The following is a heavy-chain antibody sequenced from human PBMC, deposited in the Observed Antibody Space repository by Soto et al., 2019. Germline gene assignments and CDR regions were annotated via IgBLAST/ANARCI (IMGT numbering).Heavy chain of an antibody. CDR3: ARGNQYYYGSGSYYNNWFDP. V-gene: IGHV4-34*01. D-gene: IGHD3-10*01. J-gene: IGHJ5*02. CDR2: INHSGST. Sequence: SETLSLTCAVYGGSFSGYYWSWIRQPPGKGLEWIGEINHSGSTNYNPSLKSRVTISVDTSKNQFSLKLSSVTAADAAVYYCARGNQYYYGSGSYYNNWFDPWGQGTLVTVSS. CDR1: GGSFSGYY.